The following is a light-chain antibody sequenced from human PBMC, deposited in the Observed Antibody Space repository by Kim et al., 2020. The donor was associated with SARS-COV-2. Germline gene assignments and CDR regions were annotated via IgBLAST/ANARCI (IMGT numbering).Light chain of an antibody. J-gene: IGKJ1*01. Sequence: VSPGERATLSCRASQSISSTLAWYQQKPGQAPRLLIYGASTRATDIPARFSGSGSGTEFTLSISSLQSEDFAVYYCQQYKKLPRTFGQGTKVDIK. CDR3: QQYKKLPRT. CDR1: QSISST. V-gene: IGKV3-15*01. CDR2: GAS.